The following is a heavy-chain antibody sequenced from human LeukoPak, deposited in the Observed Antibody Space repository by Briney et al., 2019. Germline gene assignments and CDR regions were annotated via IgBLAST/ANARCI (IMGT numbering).Heavy chain of an antibody. CDR2: ISAYNGNT. D-gene: IGHD3-10*01. V-gene: IGHV1-18*01. CDR1: GYTFTSYG. CDR3: ARVSVTMPSGYFDY. Sequence: GASVKVSCTASGYTFTSYGISWVRQAPGQGLEWMGWISAYNGNTNYAQKLQGRVTMTTDTSTSTAYMELRSLRSDDTAVYYCARVSVTMPSGYFDYWGQGTLVTVSS. J-gene: IGHJ4*02.